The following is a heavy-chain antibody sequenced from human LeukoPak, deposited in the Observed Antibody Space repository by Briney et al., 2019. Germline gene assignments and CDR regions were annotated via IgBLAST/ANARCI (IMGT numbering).Heavy chain of an antibody. CDR2: ISCGGRT. CDR1: GGSISGSNSY. V-gene: IGHV4-39*01. Sequence: SETLSLTCTVSGGSISGSNSYWAWIRPSPGKELQGLGCISCGGRTFSNPSLGSRVTMSVDTSKSQFSLRLSSVTATDTAVYHCARQDDSDHGDPNWFDPWGQGSLVTVSS. CDR3: ARQDDSDHGDPNWFDP. J-gene: IGHJ5*02. D-gene: IGHD4/OR15-4a*01.